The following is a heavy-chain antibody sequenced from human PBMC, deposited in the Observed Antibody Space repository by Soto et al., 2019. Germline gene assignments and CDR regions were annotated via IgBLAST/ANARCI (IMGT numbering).Heavy chain of an antibody. D-gene: IGHD2-2*01. V-gene: IGHV5-51*01. CDR3: ARGMRDCSSTSCCFDY. J-gene: IGHJ4*02. Sequence: PGESLKISCKGSAYSFTSYWIGWVRQMPGKGLEWMGIIYPGDSDTRYSPSFQGQVTISADKSISTAYLQWSSLKASDTAMYYCARGMRDCSSTSCCFDYWGQGTLVTVPQ. CDR2: IYPGDSDT. CDR1: AYSFTSYW.